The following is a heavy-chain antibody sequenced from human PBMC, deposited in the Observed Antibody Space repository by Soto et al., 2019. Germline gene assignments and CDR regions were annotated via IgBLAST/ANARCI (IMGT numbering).Heavy chain of an antibody. CDR1: GDSISSGGW. V-gene: IGHV4-4*02. CDR2: IYHSGST. J-gene: IGHJ4*02. CDR3: AKDGRNGYNLFY. Sequence: QVQLQESGPGVVKPSGTLSLTCAVSGDSISSGGWWSWVCQPPGKGLEWIGEIYHSGSTNYNPSLKSRVTILVDMSKNHFSLNLNSVNVADTAIYYCAKDGRNGYNLFYWGQGTRVTVSS. D-gene: IGHD5-12*01.